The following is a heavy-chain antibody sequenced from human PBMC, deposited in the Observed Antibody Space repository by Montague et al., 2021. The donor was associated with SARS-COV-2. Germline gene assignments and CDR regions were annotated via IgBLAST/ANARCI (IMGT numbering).Heavy chain of an antibody. CDR2: IDWDDDK. J-gene: IGHJ3*02. V-gene: IGHV2-70*01. CDR1: GFSLSTSGMC. CDR3: ARIWGATRGDAFDI. Sequence: PALVKPTKTLTLTCTFSGFSLSTSGMCVSWIRQPPGKALEWLALIDWDDDKYYSTSLKTRLTTSKDTSKNQAVLTMTNMDPVDTATYYCARIWGATRGDAFDIWGQGTMVTVSS. D-gene: IGHD1-26*01.